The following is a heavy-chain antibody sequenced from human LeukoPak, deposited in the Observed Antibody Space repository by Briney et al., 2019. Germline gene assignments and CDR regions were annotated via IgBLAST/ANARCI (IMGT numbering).Heavy chain of an antibody. D-gene: IGHD2-2*01. Sequence: GGSLRLSCAASGFTFSSYGMSWVRQAPGKGLEWVSAISGSGGSTYYADSVKGRFTISRDNSKNTLYLQRNSLRAEDTAVYYCARLKLLWSNYFDYWGQGTLVTVSS. CDR3: ARLKLLWSNYFDY. CDR2: ISGSGGST. V-gene: IGHV3-23*01. J-gene: IGHJ4*02. CDR1: GFTFSSYG.